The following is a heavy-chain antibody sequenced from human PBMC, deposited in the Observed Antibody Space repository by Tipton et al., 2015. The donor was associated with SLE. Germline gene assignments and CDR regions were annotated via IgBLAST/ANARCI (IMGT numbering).Heavy chain of an antibody. D-gene: IGHD1-26*01. Sequence: SLRLSCAASGFTFSSYAMTWVRQAPGQGLEWVSGITGSGGHTDYANSVKGRFTMSRENSKNTLYLQMNSLRAEDAAVYYCAKGPTILGTTGYFDLWGRGTLVTVSS. J-gene: IGHJ2*01. V-gene: IGHV3-23*01. CDR3: AKGPTILGTTGYFDL. CDR1: GFTFSSYA. CDR2: ITGSGGHT.